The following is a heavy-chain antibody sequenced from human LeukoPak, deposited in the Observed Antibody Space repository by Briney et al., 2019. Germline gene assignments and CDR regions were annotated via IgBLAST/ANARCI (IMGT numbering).Heavy chain of an antibody. CDR3: ARDHYYHSWFDP. Sequence: SETLSLTCTVSGGSISSAEYYWRWIRQHPGEGLEWIAYIFYSGNTYYNPSLKSRVTISVDTSKNQFSLKLSSVTAADTAVYYCARDHYYHSWFDPWGQGTLVTISS. J-gene: IGHJ5*02. D-gene: IGHD3-22*01. V-gene: IGHV4-31*03. CDR1: GGSISSAEYY. CDR2: IFYSGNT.